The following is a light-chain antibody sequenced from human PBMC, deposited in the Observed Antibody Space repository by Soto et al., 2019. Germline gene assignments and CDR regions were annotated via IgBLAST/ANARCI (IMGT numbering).Light chain of an antibody. CDR2: DAS. Sequence: EIVLTQSPATLSLSPGDRATLSCRASQSVSSYLAWYQQKPGQAPRLLIYDASNSATAIPARFSGSGSGTEVTLTISSLESEDFVVSYCQQRDKWPRTFGQGTKVEIK. J-gene: IGKJ2*01. CDR3: QQRDKWPRT. V-gene: IGKV3-11*01. CDR1: QSVSSY.